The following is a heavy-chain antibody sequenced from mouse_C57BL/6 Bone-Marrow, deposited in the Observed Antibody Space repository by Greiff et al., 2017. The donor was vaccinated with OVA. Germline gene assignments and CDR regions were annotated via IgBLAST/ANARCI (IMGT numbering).Heavy chain of an antibody. CDR2: ISSGSSTI. CDR3: ARDPITTVVATDYFDY. Sequence: EVQLVESGGGLVKPGGSLKLSCAASGFTFSDYGMHWVRQAPEKGLEWVAYISSGSSTIYYADTVKGRFTISRDNAKNNLYLQMSHLKSEDTAMYYCARDPITTVVATDYFDYWGQGTTLTVSS. J-gene: IGHJ2*01. CDR1: GFTFSDYG. V-gene: IGHV5-17*03. D-gene: IGHD1-1*01.